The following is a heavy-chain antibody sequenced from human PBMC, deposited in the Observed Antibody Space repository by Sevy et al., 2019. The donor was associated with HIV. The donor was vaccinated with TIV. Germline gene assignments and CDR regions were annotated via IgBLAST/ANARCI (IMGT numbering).Heavy chain of an antibody. V-gene: IGHV3-30-3*01. CDR2: ISYDGTYK. Sequence: GGSLRLSCAVSGFSFSHYAFHWVRQAPGKGLEWVSLISYDGTYKYYADSVKGRFTISRDNSKNTRYLQMNGLRGNDTAVYYCARVTVSYCTNDCYHRFDYWGPGALVTVSS. CDR3: ARVTVSYCTNDCYHRFDY. CDR1: GFSFSHYA. D-gene: IGHD2-8*01. J-gene: IGHJ4*02.